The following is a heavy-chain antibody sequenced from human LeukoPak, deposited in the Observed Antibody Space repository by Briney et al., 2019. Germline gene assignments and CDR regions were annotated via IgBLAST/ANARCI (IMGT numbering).Heavy chain of an antibody. CDR3: TRHPHYYDSSGYYQDY. CDR2: IRSKANSYAT. J-gene: IGHJ4*02. Sequence: GGSLRLSCAASGFTFSGSAMHWVRQASGKGLEWVGRIRSKANSYATAYAASVKGRFTISRDDSKNMAYLQMNSLKTEDTAVYYCTRHPHYYDSSGYYQDYWGQGTLVTVSS. CDR1: GFTFSGSA. V-gene: IGHV3-73*01. D-gene: IGHD3-22*01.